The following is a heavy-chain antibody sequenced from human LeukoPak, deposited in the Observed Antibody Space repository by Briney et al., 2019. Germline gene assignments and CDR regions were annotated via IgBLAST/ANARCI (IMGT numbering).Heavy chain of an antibody. CDR3: VRGYGGNTFDY. Sequence: GGSLRLSCAASGFTFSSYWMHWVRQAPGKGLVWVSRTNSDGSSTIYADAVKGRYTISRDNAKNTLYLQMNSLRAEDTAVYYCVRGYGGNTFDYWGQGTLATVSS. CDR1: GFTFSSYW. J-gene: IGHJ4*02. CDR2: TNSDGSST. V-gene: IGHV3-74*01. D-gene: IGHD4/OR15-4a*01.